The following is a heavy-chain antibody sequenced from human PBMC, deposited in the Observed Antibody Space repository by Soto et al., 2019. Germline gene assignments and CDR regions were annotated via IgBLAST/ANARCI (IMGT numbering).Heavy chain of an antibody. CDR3: AMAREAQLASLPSLGT. Sequence: ASLKVSCKASGYTFTDYYIHWVRQAPGQGLEWMGWINPSTGGTLFAQRFQGRVTLTRDTAINTVYMELTRRTSDDTAVYYSAMAREAQLASLPSLGTWGHGTLVTVSS. CDR2: INPSTGGT. V-gene: IGHV1-2*02. D-gene: IGHD1-1*01. CDR1: GYTFTDYY. J-gene: IGHJ5*01.